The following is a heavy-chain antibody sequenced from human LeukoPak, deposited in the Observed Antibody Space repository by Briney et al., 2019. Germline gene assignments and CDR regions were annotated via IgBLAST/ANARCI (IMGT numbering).Heavy chain of an antibody. CDR1: GGSFSGYY. CDR2: INHSGST. V-gene: IGHV4-34*01. Sequence: SETLSLTCAVHGGSFSGYYWSWIRQPPGKGLEWIGEINHSGSTNYNPSLKSRVTISVDTSKNQFSLKLSSVTAADTAVYYCARVTDGGFGDPFQNYWGQGTLVTVSS. CDR3: ARVTDGGFGDPFQNY. D-gene: IGHD3-10*01. J-gene: IGHJ4*02.